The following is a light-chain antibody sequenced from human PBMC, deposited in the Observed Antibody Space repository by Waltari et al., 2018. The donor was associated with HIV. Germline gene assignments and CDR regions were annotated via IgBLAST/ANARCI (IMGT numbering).Light chain of an antibody. CDR2: EVS. V-gene: IGKV2D-29*01. Sequence: DIVMTQTPLSLSVTPGQPASISCKSSQSLLHSDGKTYLYWYLQMPGQPPQRLLYEVSNRLFGVPDRFSGSGSGTDCTLKISRVEAEDVGVYYCMQSVQLWTFGQGTKVEIK. J-gene: IGKJ1*01. CDR1: QSLLHSDGKTY. CDR3: MQSVQLWT.